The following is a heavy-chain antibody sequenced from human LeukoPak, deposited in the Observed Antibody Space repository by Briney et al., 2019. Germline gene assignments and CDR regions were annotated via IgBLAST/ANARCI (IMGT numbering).Heavy chain of an antibody. CDR1: GFTFNDYY. CDR3: ARDPSRGQAAGFDY. V-gene: IGHV3-11*01. Sequence: GGSLRLSCAASGFTFNDYYMSWIRQAPGKGLEWVSYISSSGSTIYYADSVKGRFTISRDNAKNSLYLQMNSLRAEDTAVYYCARDPSRGQAAGFDYWGQGTLVTVSS. J-gene: IGHJ4*02. D-gene: IGHD6-13*01. CDR2: ISSSGSTI.